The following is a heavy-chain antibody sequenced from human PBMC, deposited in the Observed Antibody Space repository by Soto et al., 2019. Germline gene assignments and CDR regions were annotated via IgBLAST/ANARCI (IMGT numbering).Heavy chain of an antibody. J-gene: IGHJ6*02. CDR1: GFTFSSYA. CDR3: AREYSRGWISYGMDV. Sequence: QVQLVESGGGVVQPGRSLRLSCAASGFTFSSYAMHWVRQAPGKGLEWVAVISYDGSNKYYADSVKGRFTISRDNSKNTLYLQMNSLRAEDTAVYYCAREYSRGWISYGMDVWGQGTTVTVSS. V-gene: IGHV3-30-3*01. CDR2: ISYDGSNK. D-gene: IGHD6-19*01.